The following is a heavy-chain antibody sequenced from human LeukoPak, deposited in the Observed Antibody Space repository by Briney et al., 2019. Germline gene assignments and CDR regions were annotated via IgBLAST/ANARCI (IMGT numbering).Heavy chain of an antibody. J-gene: IGHJ4*02. CDR1: GFPFSKYW. Sequence: GGSLSLLRAVSGFPFSKYWMRWVREPSGGALERVANLNQDGNEKHYVDSVKGRFTRSRDNAKNSLYLQMNSLRAEDTAVYNCATGKSKYQLDYWGQGTVVSVSS. V-gene: IGHV3-7*01. CDR3: ATGKSKYQLDY. CDR2: LNQDGNEK. D-gene: IGHD2-2*01.